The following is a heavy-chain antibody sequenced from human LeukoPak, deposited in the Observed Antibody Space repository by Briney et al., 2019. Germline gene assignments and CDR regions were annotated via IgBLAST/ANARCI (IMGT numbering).Heavy chain of an antibody. CDR2: IYSGGST. Sequence: GGSLRLSCAASGFTVSSNYMNWVRQAPGKGLEWVSVIYSGGSTYYADSVKGRFTISRDNSKNTLYLQMNSLRAEDTAVYYCARDYDSSGYSPDYWGQGTLVTVSS. V-gene: IGHV3-66*01. CDR1: GFTVSSNY. J-gene: IGHJ4*02. D-gene: IGHD3-22*01. CDR3: ARDYDSSGYSPDY.